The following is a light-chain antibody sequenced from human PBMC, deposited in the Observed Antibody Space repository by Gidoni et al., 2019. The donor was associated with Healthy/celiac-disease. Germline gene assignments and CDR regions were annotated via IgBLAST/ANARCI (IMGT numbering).Light chain of an antibody. CDR1: QSVSSY. J-gene: IGKJ4*01. V-gene: IGKV3-11*01. CDR2: DAS. CDR3: QQRSNWPLT. Sequence: EIPLTQSPATPALSPGERATLSCRASQSVSSYLAWYQQKPGQAPRLLIYDASTRATGIPARFSGSGSGTDFTLTISSLEPEDFAVYYCQQRSNWPLTFGGGTKVEIK.